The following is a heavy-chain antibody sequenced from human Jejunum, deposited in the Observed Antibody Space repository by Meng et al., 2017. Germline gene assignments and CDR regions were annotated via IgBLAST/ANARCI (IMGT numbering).Heavy chain of an antibody. Sequence: HGQLRESGQGLVRPSATLSLTCTVSGGSGSSGFYYWSWIRQPPGKGLEWIGYISDSGTTNYNPSLKSRVTMSVDTSKNHFSLKLTSVTAADTAVYFCARDSETYPTYFDYWGQGTLVTVSS. CDR2: ISDSGTT. CDR1: GGSGSSGFYY. CDR3: ARDSETYPTYFDY. J-gene: IGHJ4*02. V-gene: IGHV4-61*03. D-gene: IGHD5-24*01.